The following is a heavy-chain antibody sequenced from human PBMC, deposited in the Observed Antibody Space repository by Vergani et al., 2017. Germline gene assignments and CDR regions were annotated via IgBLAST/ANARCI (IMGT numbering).Heavy chain of an antibody. CDR1: GESIRSGSHY. Sequence: QVQLQQWGPGLLKPSETLSLTCAVSGESIRSGSHYWSWIRQPAGKGPEWIGYIFYSGTTYDNPSLRSRLTISVDTSQNQFSLKLRSVTAADTAVYYCATIGYRRWGYYFDYWGQGILVTVSS. CDR3: ATIGYRRWGYYFDY. J-gene: IGHJ4*02. CDR2: IFYSGTT. D-gene: IGHD2-2*02. V-gene: IGHV4-31*11.